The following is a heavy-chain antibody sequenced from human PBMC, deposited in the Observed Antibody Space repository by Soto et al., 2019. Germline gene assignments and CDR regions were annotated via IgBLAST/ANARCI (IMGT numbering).Heavy chain of an antibody. V-gene: IGHV3-15*07. D-gene: IGHD3-22*01. J-gene: IGHJ4*02. Sequence: EVQLVESEGGLVKPGGSLRLSCSASGFTFNNAWMNWVRQAPGKGLEGVGRIKSKTDGGTTDYAAPVKGRFTISRDDSKNTLDLQMTSLKTENTAVYYYATDPLRWLRGYVGYWGQGTLVTVSS. CDR3: ATDPLRWLRGYVGY. CDR2: IKSKTDGGTT. CDR1: GFTFNNAW.